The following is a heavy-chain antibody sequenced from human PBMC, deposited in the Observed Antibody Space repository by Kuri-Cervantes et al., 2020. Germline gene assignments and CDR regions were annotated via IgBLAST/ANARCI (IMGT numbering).Heavy chain of an antibody. J-gene: IGHJ4*02. Sequence: GGSLRLCCAATGFTFSSYWMHWVRQAPGKGLMWVSRINTDGTTINYADSVKGRFTISRDNAKNTVYLQMNSLRAEDTAVYYCARGASGSYYQDYWGQGTLVTVSS. V-gene: IGHV3-74*01. CDR2: INTDGTTI. CDR1: GFTFSSYW. D-gene: IGHD1-26*01. CDR3: ARGASGSYYQDY.